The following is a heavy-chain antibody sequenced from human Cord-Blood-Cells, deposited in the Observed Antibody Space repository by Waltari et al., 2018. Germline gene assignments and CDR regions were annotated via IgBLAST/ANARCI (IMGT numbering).Heavy chain of an antibody. J-gene: IGHJ3*02. CDR3: ARESGDAFDI. D-gene: IGHD7-27*01. V-gene: IGHV3-30*04. CDR1: GCTFSSYA. Sequence: QVQLVESGGGVVQPGRSLKLSCAASGCTFSSYAMPWVRQAPGKGLEWVAVISYDGSNKYYADSVKGRFTISRDNSKNTLYLQMNSLRAEDTAVYYCARESGDAFDIWGQGTMVTVSS. CDR2: ISYDGSNK.